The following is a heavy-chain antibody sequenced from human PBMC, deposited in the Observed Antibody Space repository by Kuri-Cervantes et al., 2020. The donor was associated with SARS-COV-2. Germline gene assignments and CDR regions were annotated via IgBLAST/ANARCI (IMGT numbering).Heavy chain of an antibody. J-gene: IGHJ6*02. CDR3: ARVGCSSTSCYIGDYYYGMDV. CDR1: GFTFSSYA. V-gene: IGHV3-64*01. D-gene: IGHD2-2*02. CDR2: ISSNGGST. Sequence: GESLKISCAASGFTFSSYAMHWVRQAPGKGLEYVSAISSNGGSTYYANSVKGRFTISRDNSKNTLYLQMGSLRAEDMAVYYCARVGCSSTSCYIGDYYYGMDVWGQGTTVTVSS.